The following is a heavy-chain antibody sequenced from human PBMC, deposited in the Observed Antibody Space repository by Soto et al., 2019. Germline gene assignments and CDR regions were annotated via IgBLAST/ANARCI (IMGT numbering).Heavy chain of an antibody. CDR2: ISAYNGNT. CDR3: ARGRVCVGHYCSSSWPYDDY. V-gene: IGHV1-18*01. D-gene: IGHD6-13*01. Sequence: ASVKVSCKASGYTFTSYGISWVRQAPGQGLEWMGWISAYNGNTNYAQKLQGRVTMTTDTSTSAAYMELRSLRSDDTAVYYCARGRVCVGHYCSSSWPYDDYWGQGTLVTVSS. J-gene: IGHJ4*02. CDR1: GYTFTSYG.